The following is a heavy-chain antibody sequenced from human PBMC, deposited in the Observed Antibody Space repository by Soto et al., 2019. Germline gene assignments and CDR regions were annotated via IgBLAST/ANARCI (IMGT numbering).Heavy chain of an antibody. D-gene: IGHD6-13*01. V-gene: IGHV3-30-3*01. Sequence: QVQLVESGGSVVQPGRSLRLSCAASGFTFSSYAMHWVRQAPGKGLEWVAVISYDGSNKYYADSVKGRFTISRDNSKNTLYLQMNSLRAEDTAVYYCARDQAPEYSSSRTGTEPNYYYYGMDVWGQGTTVTVSS. CDR1: GFTFSSYA. J-gene: IGHJ6*02. CDR3: ARDQAPEYSSSRTGTEPNYYYYGMDV. CDR2: ISYDGSNK.